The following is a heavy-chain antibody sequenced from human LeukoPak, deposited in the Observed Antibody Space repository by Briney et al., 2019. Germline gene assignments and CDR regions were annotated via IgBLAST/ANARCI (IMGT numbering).Heavy chain of an antibody. J-gene: IGHJ2*01. V-gene: IGHV3-30*03. Sequence: GGSLRLSCAASGFTFSSYGMHWVRQAPGKGLEWVAVISYDGINKFYVDSVKGRFTISRDNSKNTLYLQMNSLRAKDTAVYYCARRMGVDRGHWYFDLWGRGTLVTVSS. D-gene: IGHD3-3*01. CDR2: ISYDGINK. CDR3: ARRMGVDRGHWYFDL. CDR1: GFTFSSYG.